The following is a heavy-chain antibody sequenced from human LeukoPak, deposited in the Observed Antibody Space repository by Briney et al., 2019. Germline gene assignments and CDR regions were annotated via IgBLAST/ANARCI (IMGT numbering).Heavy chain of an antibody. CDR3: ARLTVTTKVAFDI. CDR1: GFTFSSSE. CDR2: ISSTGGPI. D-gene: IGHD4-17*01. Sequence: GGSLRLSCAASGFTFSSSEMNWVRQAPGKGLEWVSYISSTGGPIYYADSVQGRFTISRDNAKNSLYLQMNSLRAEDTAVYYCARLTVTTKVAFDIWGQGTMVTVSS. V-gene: IGHV3-48*03. J-gene: IGHJ3*02.